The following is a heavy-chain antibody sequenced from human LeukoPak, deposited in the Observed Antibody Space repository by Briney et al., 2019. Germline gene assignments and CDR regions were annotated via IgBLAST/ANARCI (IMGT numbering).Heavy chain of an antibody. J-gene: IGHJ3*01. V-gene: IGHV3-30*03. Sequence: GGSLRLSCAASGFTFSSYGMHWVRQAPGKGLEWVAVISYDGSNKYYADSVKGRFTISRDNSKNTLYLQMNSLRAEDTAVYYCARRSAAKDAFDFWGQGTMVTVSS. CDR1: GFTFSSYG. CDR2: ISYDGSNK. CDR3: ARRSAAKDAFDF. D-gene: IGHD6-25*01.